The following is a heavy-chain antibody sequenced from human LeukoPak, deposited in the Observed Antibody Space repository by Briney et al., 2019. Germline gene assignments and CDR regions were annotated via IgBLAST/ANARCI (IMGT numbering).Heavy chain of an antibody. CDR1: GYSISSGYY. D-gene: IGHD6-19*01. CDR2: IYHSGST. CDR3: ARDHRSFASVRRAGHWFDP. J-gene: IGHJ5*02. Sequence: SETLSLTCAVSGYSISSGYYWGWIRQPPGKGLEWIGSIYHSGSTYYNPPLKSRVTISVDTSKNQFSLKLSSVTAADTAVYYCARDHRSFASVRRAGHWFDPWGQGTLVTVSS. V-gene: IGHV4-38-2*02.